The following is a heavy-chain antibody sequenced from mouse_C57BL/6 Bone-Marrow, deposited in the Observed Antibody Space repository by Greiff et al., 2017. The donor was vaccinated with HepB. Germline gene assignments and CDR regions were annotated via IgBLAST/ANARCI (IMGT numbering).Heavy chain of an antibody. Sequence: EVTLMESGGGLVQPKGSLKLSCAASVFTFNTYAMHWVRQAPGKGLEWVARIRSKSSNYATYYADSVKDRFTISRDDSQSMLYLQMNNLKTEDTAMYYCVRASITTVVDYAMDYWGQGTSVTVSS. CDR1: VFTFNTYA. V-gene: IGHV10-3*02. CDR3: VRASITTVVDYAMDY. J-gene: IGHJ4*01. CDR2: IRSKSSNYAT. D-gene: IGHD1-1*01.